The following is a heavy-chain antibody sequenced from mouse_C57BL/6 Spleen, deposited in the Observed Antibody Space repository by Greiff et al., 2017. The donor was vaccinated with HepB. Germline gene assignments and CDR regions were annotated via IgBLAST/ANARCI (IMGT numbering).Heavy chain of an antibody. V-gene: IGHV14-3*01. CDR2: IDPANGNT. Sequence: VAELVRPGASVKLSCTASGFNIKNTYMHWVKQRPEQGLEWIGRIDPANGNTKYAPKFQGKATITADTSSNTAYLQLSSLTSEDTAIYYCAQYYGSTPRYFDVWGTGTTVTVSS. D-gene: IGHD1-1*01. CDR1: GFNIKNTY. CDR3: AQYYGSTPRYFDV. J-gene: IGHJ1*03.